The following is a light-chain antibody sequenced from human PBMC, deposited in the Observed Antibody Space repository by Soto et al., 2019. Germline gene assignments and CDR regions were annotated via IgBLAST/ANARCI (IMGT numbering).Light chain of an antibody. CDR3: LLYMGGGVWV. V-gene: IGLV8-61*01. J-gene: IGLJ3*02. Sequence: QTVVTQEPSFSVSPGGTLILSCALSSGSVSTSSYPSWYQQTPGQAPRTLIYNTNTRSSGVPDRFSGSILGNEAALTITGAQADDEYVDYCLLYMGGGVWVFGGGTKLTVL. CDR2: NTN. CDR1: SGSVSTSSY.